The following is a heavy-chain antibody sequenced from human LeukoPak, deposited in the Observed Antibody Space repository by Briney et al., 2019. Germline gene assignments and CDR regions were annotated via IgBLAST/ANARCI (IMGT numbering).Heavy chain of an antibody. V-gene: IGHV3-53*01. D-gene: IGHD2/OR15-2a*01. CDR3: AKDQYRDYFRGADY. J-gene: IGHJ4*02. CDR2: IYSGGTT. Sequence: GGSLRLSCAASGFTVSSNYMSWVRQAPGKGLEWVSVIYSGGTTYYADSVKGRFTISRDNSEITLYLQMNSLRAEDTAVYYCAKDQYRDYFRGADYWGQGTLVTVSS. CDR1: GFTVSSNY.